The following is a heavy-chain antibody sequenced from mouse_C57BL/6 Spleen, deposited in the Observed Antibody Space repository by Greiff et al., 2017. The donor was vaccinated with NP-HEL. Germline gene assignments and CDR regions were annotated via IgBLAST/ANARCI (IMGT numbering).Heavy chain of an antibody. J-gene: IGHJ2*01. V-gene: IGHV5-4*01. D-gene: IGHD2-4*01. CDR2: ISDGGSYT. Sequence: EVHLVESGGGLVKPGGSLKLSCAASGFTFSSYAMSWVRQTPEKRLEWVATISDGGSYTYYPDNVKGRFTISRDNAKNNLYLQMSHLKSEDTAMYYCARVSYDYDGFDYWGQGTTLTVSS. CDR3: ARVSYDYDGFDY. CDR1: GFTFSSYA.